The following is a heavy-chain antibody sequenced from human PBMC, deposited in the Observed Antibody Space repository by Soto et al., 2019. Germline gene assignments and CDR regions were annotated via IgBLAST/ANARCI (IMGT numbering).Heavy chain of an antibody. J-gene: IGHJ5*02. CDR3: ARALRVPAAIDVGWFDP. D-gene: IGHD2-2*02. CDR1: GGSISSSNW. V-gene: IGHV4-4*02. CDR2: IYHSGST. Sequence: PSETLSLTCAVSGGSISSSNWWSWVRQPPGKGLEWIGEIYHSGSTNYNPSLKSRVTISVDKSKNQFSLKLSSVTAADTAVYYCARALRVPAAIDVGWFDPWGQGTLVTVSS.